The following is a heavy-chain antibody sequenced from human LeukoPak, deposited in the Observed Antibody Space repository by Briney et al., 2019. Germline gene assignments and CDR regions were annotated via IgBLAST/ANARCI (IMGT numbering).Heavy chain of an antibody. D-gene: IGHD4-17*01. CDR3: ARAGLNGDVDY. CDR1: GGSFSGYY. Sequence: PSETLSLTCAVYGGSFSGYYWSWIRQPPGKGLEWIGEINHSGSTNYNASLKSRVTISVDTSKNQFSLKLSSVTAADTAVYYCARAGLNGDVDYWGQGTLVTVSS. V-gene: IGHV4-34*01. J-gene: IGHJ4*02. CDR2: INHSGST.